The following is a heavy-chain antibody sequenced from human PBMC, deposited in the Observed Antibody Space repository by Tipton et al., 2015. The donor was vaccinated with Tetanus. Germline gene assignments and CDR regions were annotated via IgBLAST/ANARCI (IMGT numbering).Heavy chain of an antibody. V-gene: IGHV3-53*01. CDR3: TRTISNDYVAA. CDR2: IYSGGTT. Sequence: LSLTCAASGFTVSSNFMTWVRQAPGEGLEWVSIIYSGGTTYYADSVKGRFTISRDNSRNTLYLQMSSLRVEDTAVYYCTRTISNDYVAAWGQGTLVTVSS. J-gene: IGHJ4*02. CDR1: GFTVSSNF. D-gene: IGHD3-16*01.